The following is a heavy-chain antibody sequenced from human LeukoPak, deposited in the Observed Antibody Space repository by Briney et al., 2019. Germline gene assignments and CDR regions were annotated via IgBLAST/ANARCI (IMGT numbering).Heavy chain of an antibody. CDR3: AREGSRGPYYFDY. CDR1: GFTFRWYG. J-gene: IGHJ4*02. CDR2: ISFDGSEK. D-gene: IGHD3-10*01. Sequence: GGSLRLSCAASGFTFRWYGMHWARQAPGKGLEWVAVISFDGSEKYFADSVKGRFTISRDNAKNSLYLQMNSLRAEDTAVYYCAREGSRGPYYFDYWGQGTLVTVSS. V-gene: IGHV3-30*03.